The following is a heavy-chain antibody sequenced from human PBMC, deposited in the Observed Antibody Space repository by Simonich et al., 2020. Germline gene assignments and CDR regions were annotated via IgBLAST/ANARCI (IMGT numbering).Heavy chain of an antibody. CDR2: ISSSSSYR. CDR3: AREIEAGNAFDI. CDR1: GFTISSHS. Sequence: EVQLVESGGGLVKPGGSLRLSCAASGFTISSHSMNWVRQAPGRGLEWDSSISSSSSYRYYADSVKRRFTISRDNAKNSLYLQMNSLRAEDTAVYYCAREIEAGNAFDIWGQGTMVTVSS. V-gene: IGHV3-21*01. J-gene: IGHJ3*02.